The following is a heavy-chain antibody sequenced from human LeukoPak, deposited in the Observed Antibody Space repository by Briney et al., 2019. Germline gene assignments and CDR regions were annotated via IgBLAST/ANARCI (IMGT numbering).Heavy chain of an antibody. V-gene: IGHV3-48*02. J-gene: IGHJ4*02. CDR1: GFTFSTYS. Sequence: QTRGSLRLSCAASGFTFSTYSMNWVREAPGKGLEWVSYISNSSSTIKDAVSVKGRFTISRDNANNSLYLQMNSLRDEDTAVYYCARDTTAWVYWGQGTLVTVSS. D-gene: IGHD4-17*01. CDR2: ISNSSSTI. CDR3: ARDTTAWVY.